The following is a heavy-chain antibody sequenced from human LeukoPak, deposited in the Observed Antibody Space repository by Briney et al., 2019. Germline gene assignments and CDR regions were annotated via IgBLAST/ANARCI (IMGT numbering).Heavy chain of an antibody. CDR1: GFTFSSYA. Sequence: GRSLRLSCAASGFTFSSYAMHWVRQAPGKGLEWVAVISYDGGNKYYADSVKGRFTISRDNSKNTLYMQMNSLRAEDTALYYCARDREQVWTYIDYWGQGTLVTVSS. J-gene: IGHJ4*02. D-gene: IGHD5-18*01. CDR2: ISYDGGNK. CDR3: ARDREQVWTYIDY. V-gene: IGHV3-30-3*01.